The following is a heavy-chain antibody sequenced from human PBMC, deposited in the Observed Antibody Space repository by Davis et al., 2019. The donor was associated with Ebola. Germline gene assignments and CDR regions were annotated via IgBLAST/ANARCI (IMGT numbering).Heavy chain of an antibody. Sequence: PGGSLRLSCAASGFTVSSNYMSWVRQAPGKGLEWVSVIYSGGSTYYADSVKGRFTISRDNSKNTLYLQMNSLRAEDTAVYYCARDLVLHAFDIWGQGTMVTVSS. CDR2: IYSGGST. CDR1: GFTVSSNY. CDR3: ARDLVLHAFDI. V-gene: IGHV3-53*05. J-gene: IGHJ3*02.